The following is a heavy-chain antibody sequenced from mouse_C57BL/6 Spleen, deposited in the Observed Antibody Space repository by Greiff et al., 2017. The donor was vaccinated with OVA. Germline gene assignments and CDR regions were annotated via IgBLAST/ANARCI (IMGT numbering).Heavy chain of an antibody. V-gene: IGHV1-80*01. CDR1: GYAFSSYW. CDR2: IYPGDGDT. CDR3: ARGTAHPWAMDY. J-gene: IGHJ4*01. Sequence: QLKESGAELVKPGASVKISCKASGYAFSSYWMNWVKQRPGKGLEWIGQIYPGDGDTNYNGKFKGKATLTADKSSSTAYMQLSSLTSEDSAVYCCARGTAHPWAMDYWGQGTSVTVSS. D-gene: IGHD3-2*02.